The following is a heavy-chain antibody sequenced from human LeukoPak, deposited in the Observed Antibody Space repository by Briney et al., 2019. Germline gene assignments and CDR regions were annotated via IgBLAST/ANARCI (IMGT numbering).Heavy chain of an antibody. CDR2: IYYSGST. D-gene: IGHD3-10*01. CDR1: GGSISSSSYY. V-gene: IGHV4-39*07. Sequence: SETLSLTRTVSGGSISSSSYYWGWIRQPPGKGLEWIGSIYYSGSTYYNPSLKSRVTISVDTSKNQFSLKLSSVTAADTAVYYCARDYPGYYGSGTPLFDYWGQGTLVTVSS. J-gene: IGHJ4*02. CDR3: ARDYPGYYGSGTPLFDY.